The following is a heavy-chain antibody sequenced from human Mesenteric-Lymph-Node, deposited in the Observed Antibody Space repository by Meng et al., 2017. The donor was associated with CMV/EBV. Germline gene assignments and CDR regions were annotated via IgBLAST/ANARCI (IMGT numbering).Heavy chain of an antibody. D-gene: IGHD6-19*01. CDR2: IYYRGNT. CDR3: ARPGYGSGWKFDY. V-gene: IGHV4-39*07. Sequence: VSGDSITNNDFCWDRIRQPPGKGLEWIGSIYYRGNTFYNPSLESRVTMSIDTSKNQFSLKLTSVTAADTAVYYCARPGYGSGWKFDYWGQGALVTVSS. CDR1: GDSITNNDFC. J-gene: IGHJ4*02.